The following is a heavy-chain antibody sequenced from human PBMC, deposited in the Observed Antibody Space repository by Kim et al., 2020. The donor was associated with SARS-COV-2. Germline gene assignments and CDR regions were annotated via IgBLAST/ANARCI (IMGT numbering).Heavy chain of an antibody. J-gene: IGHJ6*02. Sequence: DSVRGRFTISRDNSNNTLYLQMNSLRAEDTAVYYCARYRLGGSGSYCDVWGQGTTVTVSS. V-gene: IGHV3-30*07. CDR3: ARYRLGGSGSYCDV. D-gene: IGHD3-10*01.